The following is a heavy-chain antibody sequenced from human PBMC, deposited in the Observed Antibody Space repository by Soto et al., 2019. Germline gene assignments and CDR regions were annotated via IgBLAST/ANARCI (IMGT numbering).Heavy chain of an antibody. Sequence: GGSLRLSCAASGFTFRSYAMSWLRQPPGKGLEWVSAISDSGGTTYYADSVKDRFTISRDNSKNTLHLQMNSLRAEDTAVYYCANPTSIAAAGTEAFDIWGKGXMVTVSS. D-gene: IGHD6-13*01. CDR3: ANPTSIAAAGTEAFDI. CDR1: GFTFRSYA. V-gene: IGHV3-23*01. J-gene: IGHJ3*02. CDR2: ISDSGGTT.